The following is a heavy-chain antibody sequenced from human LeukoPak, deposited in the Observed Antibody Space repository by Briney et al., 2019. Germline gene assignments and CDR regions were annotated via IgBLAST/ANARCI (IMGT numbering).Heavy chain of an antibody. CDR1: GAFLSNYY. V-gene: IGHV4-4*07. J-gene: IGHJ4*02. Sequence: SETLSLTCTVSGAFLSNYYWSWIRQPAGKGLEWIGRIYTSGSTNYNPSFKSRVTMSVHTSKNQFSLNLSSVTAADTAMYYCARGSLAPDYWGQGTLVTVSS. D-gene: IGHD2-15*01. CDR2: IYTSGST. CDR3: ARGSLAPDY.